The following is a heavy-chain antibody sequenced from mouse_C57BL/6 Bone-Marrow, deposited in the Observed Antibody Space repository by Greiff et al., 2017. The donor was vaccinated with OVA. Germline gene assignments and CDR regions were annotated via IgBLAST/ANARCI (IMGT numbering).Heavy chain of an antibody. J-gene: IGHJ2*01. CDR1: GYTFTSYW. CDR2: IDPSDSYT. Sequence: QVQLQQPGAELVKPGASVKLSCKASGYTFTSYWMQWVKQRPGQGLEWIGEIDPSDSYTNYNQKFKGKATLTVDTSSSTAYMKLSSLTSEASAVYYCAKSYLGYWGQGTTLTVSS. CDR3: AKSYLGY. V-gene: IGHV1-50*01.